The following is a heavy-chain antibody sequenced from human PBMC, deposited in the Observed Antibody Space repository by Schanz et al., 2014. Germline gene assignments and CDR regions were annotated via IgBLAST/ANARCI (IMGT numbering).Heavy chain of an antibody. CDR2: ISWNSGNI. D-gene: IGHD2-21*02. CDR1: GFSFSDYG. CDR3: AKVQTHTLYGGNSCFDY. Sequence: VQLVESGGGVVQPGRSLRLSCAGSGFSFSDYGMHWVHQAPGRGLEWVSGISWNSGNIAYADSVKGRFTISRDNAKNSLYLQMNSLRPEDTALYYCAKVQTHTLYGGNSCFDYWGQGTLVTVSS. V-gene: IGHV3-9*01. J-gene: IGHJ4*02.